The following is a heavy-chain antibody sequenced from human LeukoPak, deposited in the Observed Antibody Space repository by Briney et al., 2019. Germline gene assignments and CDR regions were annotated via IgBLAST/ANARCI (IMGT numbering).Heavy chain of an antibody. CDR1: GYTFTGYY. J-gene: IGHJ1*01. D-gene: IGHD6-13*01. V-gene: IGHV1-2*02. CDR2: INPNSGGT. CDR3: ARSRFRQQLVLAKSAEYFQH. Sequence: ASVKVSCKASGYTFTGYYMHWVRQAPGQGLEWMGWINPNSGGTNYAQKFQGRVTMTRDTSISTAYMELSRLRSDDTAVYYCARSRFRQQLVLAKSAEYFQHWGQGTLVTVSS.